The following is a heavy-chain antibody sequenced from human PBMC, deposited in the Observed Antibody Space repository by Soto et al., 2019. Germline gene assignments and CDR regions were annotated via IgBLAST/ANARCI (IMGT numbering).Heavy chain of an antibody. V-gene: IGHV1-69*13. CDR1: GGTFSSYA. CDR3: ASHYDSSGYYYRGLDY. D-gene: IGHD3-22*01. J-gene: IGHJ4*02. CDR2: IIPIFGTE. Sequence: ASVKVSCKASGGTFSSYAISWVRQAPGQGLEWKGGIIPIFGTEDYAQKIQDRITNTADESTSTGNMKLSSLRTENTALYFCASHYDSSGYYYRGLDYWGQGTLVTSPQ.